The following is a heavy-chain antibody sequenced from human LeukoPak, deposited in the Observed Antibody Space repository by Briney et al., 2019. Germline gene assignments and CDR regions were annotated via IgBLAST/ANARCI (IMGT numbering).Heavy chain of an antibody. CDR1: GFTFSSYG. D-gene: IGHD1-7*01. V-gene: IGHV3-30*02. CDR3: AKDVLSTTWAGTTGSDY. Sequence: PGGSLRLSCAASGFTFSSYGMHWVRQAPGKGLEWVAFIRYDGSNKYYADSVKGRFTISRDNSKNTLYLQMNSLRAEDTAVYYCAKDVLSTTWAGTTGSDYWGQGTLVTVSS. J-gene: IGHJ4*02. CDR2: IRYDGSNK.